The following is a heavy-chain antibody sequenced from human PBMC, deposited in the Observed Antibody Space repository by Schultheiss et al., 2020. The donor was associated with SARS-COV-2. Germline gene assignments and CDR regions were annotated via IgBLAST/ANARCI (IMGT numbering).Heavy chain of an antibody. CDR1: GFTFGSYW. CDR3: ARPGPTIGVVDY. CDR2: IKPDGSEK. Sequence: GGSLRLSCAASGFTFGSYWMSWVRQAPGKGLEWVANIKPDGSEKFYVDSVKGRFTISRDNAKNSLYLQMNSLRAEDTAVYYCARPGPTIGVVDYWGQGTLVTVSS. J-gene: IGHJ4*02. D-gene: IGHD5-12*01. V-gene: IGHV3-7*01.